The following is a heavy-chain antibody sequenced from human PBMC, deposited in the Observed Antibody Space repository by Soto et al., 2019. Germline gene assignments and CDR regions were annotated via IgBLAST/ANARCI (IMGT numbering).Heavy chain of an antibody. CDR1: GFTFSSYW. Sequence: VQLVESGGGLVQFGGSLRLSCAASGFTFSSYWMHWVRQVPGKGLVWVSRIKGDGTNTGYADSVKGRFTISRDNVKTTLYLQMNSLRAEDTAVYYCARGLSGYYGFDYWGQGTLVTVSS. CDR2: IKGDGTNT. J-gene: IGHJ4*02. CDR3: ARGLSGYYGFDY. V-gene: IGHV3-74*01. D-gene: IGHD5-12*01.